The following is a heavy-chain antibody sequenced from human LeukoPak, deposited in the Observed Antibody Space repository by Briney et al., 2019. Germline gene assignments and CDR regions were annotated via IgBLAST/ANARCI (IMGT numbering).Heavy chain of an antibody. Sequence: KPSETLSLTCAVYGGSFSGYYWSWIRQPPGKGLERIGEINHSGSTNYNPSLKSRVTISVDTSKNQFSLKLSSVTAADTAVYYCASLIYYDSSGHQDYWGQGTLVTVSS. V-gene: IGHV4-34*01. CDR3: ASLIYYDSSGHQDY. D-gene: IGHD3-22*01. J-gene: IGHJ4*02. CDR1: GGSFSGYY. CDR2: INHSGST.